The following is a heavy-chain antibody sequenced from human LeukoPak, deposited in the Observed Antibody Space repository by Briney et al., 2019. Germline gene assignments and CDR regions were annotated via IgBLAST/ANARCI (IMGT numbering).Heavy chain of an antibody. V-gene: IGHV4-39*01. J-gene: IGHJ2*01. Sequence: SETLSLTCTVSGGSISSSSYYWGWIRQPPGKGLAWIGSIYYSGSTYYNPSLKSRVTISVDTSKNQFSLKLSSVTAADTAVYYCARRPYYGDYGYFDLWGRGTLVTVSS. D-gene: IGHD4-17*01. CDR3: ARRPYYGDYGYFDL. CDR2: IYYSGST. CDR1: GGSISSSSYY.